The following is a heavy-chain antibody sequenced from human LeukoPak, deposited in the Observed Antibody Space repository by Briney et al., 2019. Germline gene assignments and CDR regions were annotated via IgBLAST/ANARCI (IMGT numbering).Heavy chain of an antibody. Sequence: SETLSLTCAVYGGSFSGYYWSWIRRPPGKGLEWIGEINHSGSTNYNPSLKSRVTISVDTSKNQFSLKLSSVTAADTAVYYCALGLSSSWYYFDYWGQGTLVTVSS. CDR3: ALGLSSSWYYFDY. CDR2: INHSGST. D-gene: IGHD6-13*01. J-gene: IGHJ4*02. CDR1: GGSFSGYY. V-gene: IGHV4-34*01.